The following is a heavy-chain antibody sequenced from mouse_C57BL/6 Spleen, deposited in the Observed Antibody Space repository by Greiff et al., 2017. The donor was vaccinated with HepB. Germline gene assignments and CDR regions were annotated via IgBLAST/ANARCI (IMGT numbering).Heavy chain of an antibody. J-gene: IGHJ3*01. D-gene: IGHD1-1*01. V-gene: IGHV14-4*01. CDR1: GFNIKDDY. Sequence: EVQLVESGAELVRPGASVKLSCTASGFNIKDDYMHWVKQRPEQGLEWIGWIDPENGDTEYASKFQGKATITADTSSNTAYLQLSSLTSEDTAVYYCTGDYYGSSYEAWFAYWGQGTLVTVSA. CDR2: IDPENGDT. CDR3: TGDYYGSSYEAWFAY.